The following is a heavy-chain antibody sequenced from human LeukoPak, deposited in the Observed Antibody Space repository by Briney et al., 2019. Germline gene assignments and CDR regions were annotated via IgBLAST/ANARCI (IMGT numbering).Heavy chain of an antibody. D-gene: IGHD6-19*01. CDR2: AYCGTT. J-gene: IGHJ4*02. CDR1: GGSISNSNYY. Sequence: SETLSLTCTVSGGSISNSNYYWGWIRQPPGKGLEWIGGAYCGTTYYNPSLKSRVTISVATSKSQFSLKLSSVTAADTAVYYCARHSSSAWYYYFDYWGQGTLVAVSS. CDR3: ARHSSSAWYYYFDY. V-gene: IGHV4-39*01.